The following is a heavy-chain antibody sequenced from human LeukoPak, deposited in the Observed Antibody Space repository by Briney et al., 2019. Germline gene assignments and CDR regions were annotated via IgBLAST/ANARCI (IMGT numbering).Heavy chain of an antibody. J-gene: IGHJ4*02. D-gene: IGHD3-10*01. CDR3: AREGDYGSGETDY. CDR2: ISSSSSTI. CDR1: GFTFSGYG. Sequence: GGSLRLSCVVSGFTFSGYGMNWVRQAPGKGLEWVSYISSSSSTIYYADSVKGRFTISRDDAKNSLYLQMNSLRAEDTAVYYCAREGDYGSGETDYWGQGTLVTVSS. V-gene: IGHV3-48*04.